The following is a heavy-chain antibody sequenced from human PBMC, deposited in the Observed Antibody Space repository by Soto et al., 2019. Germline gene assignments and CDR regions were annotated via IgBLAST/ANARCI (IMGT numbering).Heavy chain of an antibody. J-gene: IGHJ6*03. D-gene: IGHD2-15*01. CDR3: ARGGRDCSGGSCYSHYYYYYYMDV. CDR1: GFTFSSYG. Sequence: QVQLVESGGGVVQPGRSLRLSCAASGFTFSSYGMHWVRQAPGKGLEWVAVIWYDGSNNYYADYVKGRFTISRDNSKNTLYLEMNSRRAEDTAVYYCARGGRDCSGGSCYSHYYYYYYMDVWGKGTTVTVSS. V-gene: IGHV3-33*01. CDR2: IWYDGSNN.